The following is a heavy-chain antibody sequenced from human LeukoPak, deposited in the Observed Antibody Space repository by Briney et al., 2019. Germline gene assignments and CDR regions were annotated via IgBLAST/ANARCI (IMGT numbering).Heavy chain of an antibody. V-gene: IGHV4-59*01. CDR2: VDHTGST. D-gene: IGHD1-1*01. Sequence: PSETLSLTCSVSDDSITMYYWTWIRQPPGKGLEWIGYVDHTGSTNFNPSLNGRVSISRDTTKNLFSLRLRSVTAADTAVYFCARGRVSSSTWYSTYYYYFYMDVWGKGATVTVSS. CDR3: ARGRVSSSTWYSTYYYYFYMDV. J-gene: IGHJ6*03. CDR1: DDSITMYY.